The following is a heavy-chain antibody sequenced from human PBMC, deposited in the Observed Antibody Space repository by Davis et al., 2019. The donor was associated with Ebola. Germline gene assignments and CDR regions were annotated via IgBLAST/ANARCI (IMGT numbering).Heavy chain of an antibody. D-gene: IGHD3-3*01. Sequence: GESLKISCAASGFTFSSYEMNWVRQAPGKGPEWVSYISSSGSTIYYADSVKGRFTISRDNAKNSLYLQMNSLRAEDTAVYYCARDPQTYYDFWSGYPLYYGMDVWGQGTTVTVSS. CDR2: ISSSGSTI. CDR1: GFTFSSYE. J-gene: IGHJ6*02. V-gene: IGHV3-48*03. CDR3: ARDPQTYYDFWSGYPLYYGMDV.